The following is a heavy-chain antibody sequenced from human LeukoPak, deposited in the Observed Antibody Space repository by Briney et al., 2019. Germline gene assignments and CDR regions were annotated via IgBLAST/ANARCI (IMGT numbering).Heavy chain of an antibody. CDR2: IYYSGST. CDR3: ARDRRGYSYGTVAFDI. J-gene: IGHJ3*02. CDR1: GGSISSYY. V-gene: IGHV4-59*01. D-gene: IGHD5-18*01. Sequence: SETLSLTCTVSGGSISSYYWSWIRQPPGKGLEWIGYIYYSGSTNYNPSLKSRVTISVDASKNQFSLKLSSVTAADTAVYYCARDRRGYSYGTVAFDIWGQGTMVTVSS.